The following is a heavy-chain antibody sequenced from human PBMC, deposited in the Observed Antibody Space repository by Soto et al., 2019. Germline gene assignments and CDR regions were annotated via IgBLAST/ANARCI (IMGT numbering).Heavy chain of an antibody. CDR3: AKNYYASSRAASDI. CDR1: GFTFSSYA. J-gene: IGHJ3*02. CDR2: FSGSAIST. D-gene: IGHD3-22*01. V-gene: IGHV3-23*01. Sequence: GGSLRLSCAASGFTFSSYAMSWVRQAPGKGLEWVSGFSGSAISTYYADSVKGRFTISRDNSKNTLYLQMNSLRAEDTAVYYCAKNYYASSRAASDIWGQGTMVTVSS.